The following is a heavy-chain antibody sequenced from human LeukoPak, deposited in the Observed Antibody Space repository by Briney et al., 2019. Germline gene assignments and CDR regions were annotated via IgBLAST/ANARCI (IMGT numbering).Heavy chain of an antibody. CDR1: GFTFSSYG. CDR3: AKAGYGSGSYFDY. D-gene: IGHD3-10*01. J-gene: IGHJ4*02. V-gene: IGHV3-30*02. CDR2: IRYDGSNK. Sequence: PGGSLRLSCAASGFTFSSYGMHWVRQAPGKGLEWVAFIRYDGSNKYYADSVKGRFTTSRDNSKNTLYLQMNSLRAEDTAVYYCAKAGYGSGSYFDYWGQGTLVTVSS.